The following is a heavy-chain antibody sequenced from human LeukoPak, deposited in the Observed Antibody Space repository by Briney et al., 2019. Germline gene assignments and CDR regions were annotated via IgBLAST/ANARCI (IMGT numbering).Heavy chain of an antibody. Sequence: GESLKISCRCSGYSFNTYWIGWVRQMPGKGLEWMGIICPGDSDTKYXXSFXGQVTISADKSIRTAYVQWTSLKASDTAMYYCAXVEDTSMGMYFNSWGQGTLVAVSS. D-gene: IGHD5-18*01. J-gene: IGHJ4*02. CDR2: ICPGDSDT. V-gene: IGHV5-51*01. CDR1: GYSFNTYW. CDR3: AXVEDTSMGMYFNS.